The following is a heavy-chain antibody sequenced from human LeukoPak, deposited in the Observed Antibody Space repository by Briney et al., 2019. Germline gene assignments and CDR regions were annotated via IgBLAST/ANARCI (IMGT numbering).Heavy chain of an antibody. V-gene: IGHV3-23*01. Sequence: GVSLRLSCAASGFTFSNYAMSWVRQVPGKGLEWVSSIRGSGDSTYYADSVKGRFTISRDNSKNTLYLQVNNLRAEDTAVYYCAKVRNDILTAPVDYWGQGTLVTVSS. CDR2: IRGSGDST. J-gene: IGHJ4*02. CDR3: AKVRNDILTAPVDY. D-gene: IGHD3-9*01. CDR1: GFTFSNYA.